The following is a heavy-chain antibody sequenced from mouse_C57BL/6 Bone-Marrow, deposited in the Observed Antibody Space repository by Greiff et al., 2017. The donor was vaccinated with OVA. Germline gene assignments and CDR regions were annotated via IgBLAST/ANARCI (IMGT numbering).Heavy chain of an antibody. V-gene: IGHV1-78*01. D-gene: IGHD1-1*01. CDR3: ARATTVKGYYFGY. CDR2: IYPRDGST. CDR1: GYTFTDHT. Sequence: QVQLQQSDAELVKPGASVKISCKASGYTFTDHTIHWMKQRPEQGLEWIGYIYPRDGSTKYNEKFKGKATLTADKSSSTAYMQLNSLTSDVSAGYFCARATTVKGYYFGYWGQGATLTVSS. J-gene: IGHJ2*01.